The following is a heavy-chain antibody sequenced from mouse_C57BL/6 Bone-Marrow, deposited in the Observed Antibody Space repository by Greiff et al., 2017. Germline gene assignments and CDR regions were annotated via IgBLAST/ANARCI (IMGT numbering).Heavy chain of an antibody. CDR1: GYTFTSYW. CDR3: ERGPYDYGSSYGYFDV. CDR2: IYPSDSET. Sequence: QVQLQQPGAELVRPGSSVKLSCKASGYTFTSYWLDWVKQRSAQGLEWIGNIYPSDSETHYNQKFKDKATLTVDKSSSTAYMQLSSLTSEDSAVYYCERGPYDYGSSYGYFDVWGTGTTVTVSS. V-gene: IGHV1-61*01. J-gene: IGHJ1*03. D-gene: IGHD1-1*01.